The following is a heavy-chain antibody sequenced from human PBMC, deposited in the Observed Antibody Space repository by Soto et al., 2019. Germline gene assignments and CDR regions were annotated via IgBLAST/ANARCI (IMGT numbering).Heavy chain of an antibody. CDR1: GGTFSSYA. CDR3: AMSVYCYDSSGYYGY. J-gene: IGHJ4*02. D-gene: IGHD3-22*01. V-gene: IGHV1-69*12. CDR2: IIPIFGTA. Sequence: QVQLVQSGAEVKKPGSSVKVSCKASGGTFSSYAISWVRQAPGQGLEWMGGIIPIFGTANYAQKFQGRVTSXXDXSXXTAYMELSSLRSEDTAVYYCAMSVYCYDSSGYYGYWGQGTLVTVSS.